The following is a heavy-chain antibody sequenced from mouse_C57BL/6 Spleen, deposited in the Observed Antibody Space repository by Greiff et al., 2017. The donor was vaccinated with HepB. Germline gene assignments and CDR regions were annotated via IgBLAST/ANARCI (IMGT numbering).Heavy chain of an antibody. CDR2: IYPGDGDT. V-gene: IGHV1-82*01. J-gene: IGHJ2*01. CDR3: AVYFDY. CDR1: GYAFSSSW. Sequence: VKLQESGPELVKPGASVKISCKASGYAFSSSWMNWVKQRPGKGLEWIGRIYPGDGDTNYNGKFKGKATLTADKSSSTAYMQLSSLTSEDSAVYFCAVYFDYWGQGTTLTVSS.